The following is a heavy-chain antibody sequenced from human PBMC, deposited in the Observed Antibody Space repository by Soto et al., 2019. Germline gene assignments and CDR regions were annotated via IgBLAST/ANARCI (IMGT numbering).Heavy chain of an antibody. V-gene: IGHV3-23*01. CDR3: AKVADITIFGVVTLVFDY. D-gene: IGHD3-3*01. Sequence: GGSLRLSCAASGFTFSSYAMSWVRQAPGKGLEWVSAISGSGGSTYYADSVKGRFTISRDNSKNTLYLQMNSLRAEDTAVYYCAKVADITIFGVVTLVFDYWGQGTLVTVSS. CDR2: ISGSGGST. J-gene: IGHJ4*02. CDR1: GFTFSSYA.